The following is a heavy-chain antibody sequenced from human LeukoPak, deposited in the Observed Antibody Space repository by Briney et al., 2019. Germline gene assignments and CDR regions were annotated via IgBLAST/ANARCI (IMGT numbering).Heavy chain of an antibody. Sequence: SETLSLTCTVSGGSISSSSYYWGWIRQPPGKGLEWIGSIYYSGSTNYNPSLKSRVTISVDTSKNQFSLKLSSVTAADTAVYYCARGSGSYVNYYMDVWGKGTTVTISS. CDR2: IYYSGST. CDR1: GGSISSSSYY. D-gene: IGHD3-10*01. J-gene: IGHJ6*03. CDR3: ARGSGSYVNYYMDV. V-gene: IGHV4-39*07.